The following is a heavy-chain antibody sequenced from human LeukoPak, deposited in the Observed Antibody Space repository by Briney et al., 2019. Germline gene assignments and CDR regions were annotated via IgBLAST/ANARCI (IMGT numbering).Heavy chain of an antibody. CDR1: GGSFSGYY. J-gene: IGHJ6*03. CDR3: ARTIGYCTNGVCSIHFYYYMDV. V-gene: IGHV4-34*01. CDR2: INHNGST. Sequence: SETLSLTCAVYGGSFSGYYWSWIRQPPGKGLEWIGEINHNGSTNYNPSLKSRVTISVDTSKNQFSLKLSSVTAADTAVYYCARTIGYCTNGVCSIHFYYYMDVWGKGTTVTVSS. D-gene: IGHD2-8*01.